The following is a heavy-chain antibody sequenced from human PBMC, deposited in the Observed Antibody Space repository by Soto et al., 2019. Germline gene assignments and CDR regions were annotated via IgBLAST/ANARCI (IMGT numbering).Heavy chain of an antibody. J-gene: IGHJ6*02. CDR1: GSGFISSG. Sequence: ASVKVSCKASGSGFISSGIQWVRQAHGQRLEWIGWIVVASGQTNYAQNFRGRVAVTRDTSTATAYIELTGLTSEDTAVYFCSADRPDIGVGWWVWGQGTTVTVSS. CDR2: IVVASGQT. V-gene: IGHV1-58*02. CDR3: SADRPDIGVGWWV. D-gene: IGHD2-15*01.